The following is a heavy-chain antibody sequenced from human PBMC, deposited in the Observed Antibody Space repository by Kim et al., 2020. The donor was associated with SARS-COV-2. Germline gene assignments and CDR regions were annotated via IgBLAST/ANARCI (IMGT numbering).Heavy chain of an antibody. CDR3: ARDALKGIVVVPAAKGRGRTNWFDP. D-gene: IGHD2-2*01. V-gene: IGHV3-21*01. Sequence: GGSLRLSCAASGFTFSSYSMNWVRQAPGKGLEWVSSISSSSSYIYYADSVKGRFTISRDNAKNSLYLQMNSLRAEDTAVYYCARDALKGIVVVPAAKGRGRTNWFDPWGQGTLVTVSS. J-gene: IGHJ5*02. CDR1: GFTFSSYS. CDR2: ISSSSSYI.